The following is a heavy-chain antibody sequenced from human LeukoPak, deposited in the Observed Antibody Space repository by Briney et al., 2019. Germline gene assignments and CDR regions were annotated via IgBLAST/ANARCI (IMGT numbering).Heavy chain of an antibody. CDR3: ARQELATTYFDY. CDR1: GGSISSSSYY. V-gene: IGHV4-39*01. Sequence: SETLSLTCTVSGGSISSSSYYWGWIRQPPGKGLEWIGSIYYSGSTYYNPSLKSRVTISVDTSKDQFSLKLSSVTAADTAVYYCARQELATTYFDYWGQGTLVTASS. CDR2: IYYSGST. D-gene: IGHD5-24*01. J-gene: IGHJ4*02.